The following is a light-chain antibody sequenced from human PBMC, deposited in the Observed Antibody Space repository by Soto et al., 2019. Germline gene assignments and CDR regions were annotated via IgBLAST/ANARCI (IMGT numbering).Light chain of an antibody. CDR2: DAS. CDR1: QSISTW. V-gene: IGKV1-5*01. Sequence: DIQMTQSPSTLSASVGDRVVITCRSSQSISTWLAWYQQKPGKAPTLLISDASNLQSGVPSRFSGSGSGKEFTLTISSLQPDDFSTYYCHQYDSYPWTCGQGTKVEIK. CDR3: HQYDSYPWT. J-gene: IGKJ1*01.